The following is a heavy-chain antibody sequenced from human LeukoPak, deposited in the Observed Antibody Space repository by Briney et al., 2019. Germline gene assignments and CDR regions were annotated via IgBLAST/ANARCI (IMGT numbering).Heavy chain of an antibody. CDR1: GGSISSYY. D-gene: IGHD1-26*01. J-gene: IGHJ4*02. CDR3: ARYHRGSYYFDY. Sequence: SETLSLTCTVSGGSISSYYWSWIRQPPGKGLEWIGYIYYGGSTSYNPSLKSRVTISVDTSKIQLSLKLSSVTAADTAVYYCARYHRGSYYFDYWGQGTLVTVSS. CDR2: IYYGGST. V-gene: IGHV4-59*01.